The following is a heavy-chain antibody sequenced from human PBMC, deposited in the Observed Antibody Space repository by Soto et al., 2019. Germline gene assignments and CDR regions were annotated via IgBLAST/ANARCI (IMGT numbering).Heavy chain of an antibody. CDR2: IYYSGST. CDR3: ARRRAVRGAANWFAP. V-gene: IGHV4-59*01. CDR1: GGSISSYY. J-gene: IGHJ5*02. Sequence: SETLSLTCTVSGGSISSYYWSWIRQPPGKGLEWIGYIYYSGSTNYNPSLKSRVTISVDTSKNQFSLKPSSVTAADTAVYYCARRRAVRGAANWFAPWGQGTLVTVSS. D-gene: IGHD3-10*01.